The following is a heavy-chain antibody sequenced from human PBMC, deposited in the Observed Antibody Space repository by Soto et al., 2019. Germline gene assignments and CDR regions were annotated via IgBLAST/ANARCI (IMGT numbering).Heavy chain of an antibody. J-gene: IGHJ4*02. CDR3: AKDSNKYSSSLRGRYFDY. D-gene: IGHD4-4*01. CDR2: ISGGGSNT. Sequence: PGGSLRLSCAASGFPFSSYVMSWVRQAPGKGLEWVSGISGGGSNTFYATSVKGRFTISRDNSKNTLFLQMNNVGAEDTAIYYCAKDSNKYSSSLRGRYFDYWGQGIEVTVSS. CDR1: GFPFSSYV. V-gene: IGHV3-23*01.